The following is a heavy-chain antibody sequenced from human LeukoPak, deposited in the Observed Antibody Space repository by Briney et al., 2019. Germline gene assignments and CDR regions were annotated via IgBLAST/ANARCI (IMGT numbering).Heavy chain of an antibody. Sequence: PSETLSLTCTASGGYISSSSYFWAWIRQPPGKGLECIGSMSYSGSTNYNPSLKSRVTISVDTSKNQFSLKLSSVTAADTAVYYCARGRGYYYYYGMDVWGQGTTVTVSS. CDR1: GGYISSSSYF. D-gene: IGHD3-10*01. J-gene: IGHJ6*02. V-gene: IGHV4-39*07. CDR3: ARGRGYYYYYGMDV. CDR2: MSYSGST.